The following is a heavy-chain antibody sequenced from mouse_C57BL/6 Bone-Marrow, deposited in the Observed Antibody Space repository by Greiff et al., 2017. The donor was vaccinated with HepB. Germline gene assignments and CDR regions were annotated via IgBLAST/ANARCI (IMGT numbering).Heavy chain of an antibody. CDR1: GFSLTSYG. J-gene: IGHJ4*01. D-gene: IGHD2-4*01. CDR2: IWGGGST. V-gene: IGHV2-9*01. Sequence: VQVVESGPGLVAPSQSLSITCTVSGFSLTSYGVDWVRQPPGKGLEWLGVIWGGGSTNYNSALMSRLSISQDNSKSQVFLKMNSLQTDDTAMYYCATFYYEYDVYAMDYWGQGTSVTVSS. CDR3: ATFYYEYDVYAMDY.